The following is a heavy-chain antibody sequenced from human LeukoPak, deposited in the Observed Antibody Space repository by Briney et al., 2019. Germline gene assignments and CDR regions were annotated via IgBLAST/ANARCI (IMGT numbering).Heavy chain of an antibody. Sequence: PSETLSLTCTVSGGSISSRSYYWGWIRQPPGKGLEWIGYIYYSGSTYYNPSLKSRVTISVDTSKNQFSLKLNSVTAADTAVYYCARGGAHYYYGMDVWGQGTTVTVSS. CDR1: GGSISSRSYY. J-gene: IGHJ6*02. V-gene: IGHV4-39*07. CDR2: IYYSGST. CDR3: ARGGAHYYYGMDV.